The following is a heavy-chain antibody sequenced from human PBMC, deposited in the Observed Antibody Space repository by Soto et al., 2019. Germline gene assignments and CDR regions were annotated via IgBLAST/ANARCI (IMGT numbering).Heavy chain of an antibody. CDR1: GYTFSNYG. Sequence: ASVKVSCKASGYTFSNYGISWVRQAPGQGLEWTGWISGYNGNTAYARNLQDRVTMTIDAPTTTAYMELRSLRSDDTAVYYCARDEGIRGLEFRGLGTLVTVSS. J-gene: IGHJ4*02. CDR3: ARDEGIRGLEF. V-gene: IGHV1-18*04. D-gene: IGHD3-10*01. CDR2: ISGYNGNT.